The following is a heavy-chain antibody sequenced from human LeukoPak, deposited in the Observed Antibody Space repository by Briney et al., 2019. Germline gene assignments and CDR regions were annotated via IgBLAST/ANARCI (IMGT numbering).Heavy chain of an antibody. CDR1: GFTVSSSY. D-gene: IGHD3-3*01. V-gene: IGHV3-53*01. CDR3: ARAPSYDFWSGYLDY. Sequence: PGGSLRLSCAASGFTVSSSYMTWVGQAPGKGLEWVSVIYSGSSTYYADSVKGRFTISRDNSKNTLYLQMNSLRAEDTAVYYCARAPSYDFWSGYLDYWGQGTLVTVSS. J-gene: IGHJ4*02. CDR2: IYSGSST.